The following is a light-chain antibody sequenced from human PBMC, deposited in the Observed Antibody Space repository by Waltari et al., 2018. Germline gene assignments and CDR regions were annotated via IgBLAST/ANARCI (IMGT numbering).Light chain of an antibody. J-gene: IGLJ3*02. V-gene: IGLV5-39*01. Sequence: QPVLTQPTSLSASPGASARLTCTLRGGPSVGSHRFFWYQQKPGSPPRYLLNYPTDSDNHQGSGVPRRFSGSKDVPANAGVLLISRVQSDDEADYYCLIWQSNFWVFGGGTRLTVL. CDR2: YPTDSDN. CDR1: GGPSVGSHR. CDR3: LIWQSNFWV.